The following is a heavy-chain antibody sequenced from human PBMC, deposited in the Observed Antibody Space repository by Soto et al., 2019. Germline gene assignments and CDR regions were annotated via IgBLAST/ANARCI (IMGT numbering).Heavy chain of an antibody. V-gene: IGHV3-30*18. CDR1: GFTFSSYG. CDR2: ISYDGSNK. CDR3: AKDLYYDSSGYPHDY. D-gene: IGHD3-22*01. Sequence: GGSLRLSCAASGFTFSSYGMHWVRQAPGKGLEWVAVISYDGSNKYYADSVKGRLTISRDNSKNTLYLQMNSLRAEDTAVYYCAKDLYYDSSGYPHDYWGQGTLVNVSS. J-gene: IGHJ4*02.